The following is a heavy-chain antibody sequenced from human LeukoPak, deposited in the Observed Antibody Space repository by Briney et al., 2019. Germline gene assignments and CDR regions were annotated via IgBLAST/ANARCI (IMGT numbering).Heavy chain of an antibody. CDR1: GFTFSDYY. D-gene: IGHD4-17*01. Sequence: GGSLRLSCAASGFTFSDYYMSWIRQAPGKGLEWVSYITSSGDIIYYAASVKGRFTISRDNAKNSLSLQMNSLRAEDTAVYYCARERNGDYYFDYWGQGTLVTVSS. J-gene: IGHJ4*02. CDR3: ARERNGDYYFDY. CDR2: ITSSGDII. V-gene: IGHV3-11*01.